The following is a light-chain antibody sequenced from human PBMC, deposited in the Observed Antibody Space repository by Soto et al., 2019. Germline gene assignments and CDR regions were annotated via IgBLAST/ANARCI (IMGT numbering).Light chain of an antibody. J-gene: IGLJ1*01. CDR2: EVS. CDR3: NSYAGDIIRFV. Sequence: QSVLTQPDSVSGSPGQSVTISCTGTSXDVGAYKYVSWYQQHPGKAPKLMIYEVSNRPSGVSNRFSGSKSGNTASLTISGLQADDEADYYCNSYAGDIIRFVFGTGTKVIVL. V-gene: IGLV2-14*01. CDR1: SXDVGAYKY.